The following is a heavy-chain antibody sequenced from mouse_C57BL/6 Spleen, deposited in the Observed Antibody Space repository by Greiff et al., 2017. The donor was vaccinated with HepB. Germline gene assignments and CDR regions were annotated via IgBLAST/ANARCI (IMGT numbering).Heavy chain of an antibody. J-gene: IGHJ1*03. D-gene: IGHD1-1*01. CDR3: ARATSYGSGWYFDV. CDR1: GYSFTDYN. V-gene: IGHV1-39*01. CDR2: INPNYGTT. Sequence: EVKLQESGPELVKPGASVKISCKASGYSFTDYNMNWVKQSNGKSLEWIGVINPNYGTTSYNQKFKGKATLTVDQSSSTAYMQLNSLTSEDSAVYYCARATSYGSGWYFDVWGTGTTVTVSS.